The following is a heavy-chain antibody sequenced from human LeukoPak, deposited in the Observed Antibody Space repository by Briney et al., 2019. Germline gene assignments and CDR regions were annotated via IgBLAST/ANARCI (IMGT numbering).Heavy chain of an antibody. CDR1: GGSISSYY. CDR2: IYYSGST. V-gene: IGHV4-59*01. D-gene: IGHD3-22*01. J-gene: IGHJ4*02. CDR3: AREKGYYDSSGYWAGNFDY. Sequence: SETLSLTCTVSGGSISSYYWSWIRQPPGKGLEWIGYIYYSGSTNYNPSLKSRVTILVDTSKNQFSLKLSSVTAADTAVYYCAREKGYYDSSGYWAGNFDYWGQGTLVTVSS.